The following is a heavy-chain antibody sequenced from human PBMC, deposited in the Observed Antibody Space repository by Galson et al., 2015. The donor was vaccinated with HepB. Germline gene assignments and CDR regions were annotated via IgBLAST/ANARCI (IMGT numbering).Heavy chain of an antibody. V-gene: IGHV1-18*04. CDR2: ISAYNGNT. CDR1: GYTFTSYG. CDR3: ALNPGYCTNGVCYVDSWFDP. J-gene: IGHJ5*02. D-gene: IGHD2-8*01. Sequence: SVKVSCKASGYTFTSYGISWVRQAPGQGLEWMGWISAYNGNTNYAQKLQGRVTMTTDTSTSTAYMELRSLRSDDTAVYYCALNPGYCTNGVCYVDSWFDPWGQGTLVTVSS.